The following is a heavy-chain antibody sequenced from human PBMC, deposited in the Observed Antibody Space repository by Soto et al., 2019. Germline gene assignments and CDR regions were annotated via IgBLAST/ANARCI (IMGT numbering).Heavy chain of an antibody. CDR2: INHSGST. CDR1: GGSFSGYY. V-gene: IGHV4-34*01. D-gene: IGHD3-3*01. Sequence: SETLSLTCAVYGGSFSGYYWSWIRQPPGKGLEWIGEINHSGSTNYNPSLKSRVTISVDTSKNQFSLKLSSVTAADTAVYYCARSISDYDFWSGYYMPRYYYYYMDVWGKGTTVTVSS. J-gene: IGHJ6*03. CDR3: ARSISDYDFWSGYYMPRYYYYYMDV.